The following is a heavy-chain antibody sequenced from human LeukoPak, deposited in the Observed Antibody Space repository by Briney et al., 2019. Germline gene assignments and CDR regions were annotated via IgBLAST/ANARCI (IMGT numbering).Heavy chain of an antibody. D-gene: IGHD3-10*01. CDR3: ARENYYGSGSYSNSYNWFDP. J-gene: IGHJ5*02. Sequence: ASVKVSCKASGYTFTSYGISWVRQAPGQGLEWMGWINPNSGGTNYAQKFQGWVTMTRDTSISTAYMELSRLRSDDTAVYYCARENYYGSGSYSNSYNWFDPRGQGTLVTVSS. V-gene: IGHV1-2*04. CDR1: GYTFTSYG. CDR2: INPNSGGT.